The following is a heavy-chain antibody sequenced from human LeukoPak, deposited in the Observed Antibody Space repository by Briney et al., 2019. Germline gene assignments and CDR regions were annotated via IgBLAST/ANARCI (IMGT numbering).Heavy chain of an antibody. V-gene: IGHV3-7*01. CDR2: LKQDGSEK. D-gene: IGHD3-9*01. CDR3: ARAVLDILTGYEHFDY. CDR1: GFTFSSYW. J-gene: IGHJ4*02. Sequence: GSLRPSCAASGFTFSSYWMSWVRQAPGKGLEWVANLKQDGSEKYYVDSVKGRFTISRDNAKNSLYLQMNSLRAEDTAVYYCARAVLDILTGYEHFDYWGQGTLVTVSS.